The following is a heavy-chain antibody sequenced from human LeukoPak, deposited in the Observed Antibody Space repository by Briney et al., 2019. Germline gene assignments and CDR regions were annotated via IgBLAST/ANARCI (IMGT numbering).Heavy chain of an antibody. D-gene: IGHD6-19*01. J-gene: IGHJ6*02. V-gene: IGHV3-30*18. CDR2: ISYDGSNK. Sequence: GGSLRLSCAASGFTFSSYGMHWVRQAPGKGLEWVAVISYDGSNKYYADSVKGRFTISRDNSKNTLYLQMNSLRAEDTAVYYCAKEGKRGYSSGWSNYYYYGMDVWGQGTTVTVSS. CDR3: AKEGKRGYSSGWSNYYYYGMDV. CDR1: GFTFSSYG.